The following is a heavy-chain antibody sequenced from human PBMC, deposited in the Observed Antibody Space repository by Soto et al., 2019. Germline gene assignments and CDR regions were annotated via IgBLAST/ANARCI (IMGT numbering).Heavy chain of an antibody. CDR3: ARDRHSSGWYLNYFDY. CDR2: IYHSGST. D-gene: IGHD6-19*01. Sequence: ASETLSLTCAVSGGSISSSNWWSWVRQPPGKGLEWIGEIYHSGSTNYNPSLKSRVTISVDKSKNQFSLKLSSVTAADTAVYYCARDRHSSGWYLNYFDYWGQGTLVTVSS. V-gene: IGHV4-4*02. CDR1: GGSISSSNW. J-gene: IGHJ4*02.